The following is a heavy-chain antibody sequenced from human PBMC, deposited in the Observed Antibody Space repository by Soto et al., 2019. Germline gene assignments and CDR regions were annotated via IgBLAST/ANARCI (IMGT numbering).Heavy chain of an antibody. CDR1: GLSLSSMEMA. D-gene: IGHD2-21*01. CDR3: ARMTASVAYIDLFDH. V-gene: IGHV2-26*01. CDR2: IVGNDET. J-gene: IGHJ4*02. Sequence: QVTLRESGPVVVKPAGTLTLTCSVSGLSLSSMEMAMSWIRQPPGKGLEWLGNIVGNDETTYNTSLKRRLTIYKDSSGSQVVLTLTNLDPVDTATYFCARMTASVAYIDLFDHWGQGALVTVSS.